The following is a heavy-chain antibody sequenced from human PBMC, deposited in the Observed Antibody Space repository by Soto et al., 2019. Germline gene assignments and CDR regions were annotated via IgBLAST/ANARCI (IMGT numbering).Heavy chain of an antibody. CDR2: MNPGSGDT. Sequence: ASVMVSCKASGYTFTSYGMNWVRQAPGRGLEWMGWMNPGSGDTGYAQKFQGRVTMTRDISIATAYMELSSLRSDDTAIYYCARMATFGSLNWFDPWGQGTLVTVSS. CDR1: GYTFTSYG. D-gene: IGHD3-16*01. CDR3: ARMATFGSLNWFDP. J-gene: IGHJ5*02. V-gene: IGHV1-8*01.